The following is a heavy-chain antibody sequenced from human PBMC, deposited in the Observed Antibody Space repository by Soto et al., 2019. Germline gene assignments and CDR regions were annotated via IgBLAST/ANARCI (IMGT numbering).Heavy chain of an antibody. CDR3: ASSSYDFWSGYYFLGYYGMDV. D-gene: IGHD3-3*01. CDR1: GGSISSGGYY. CDR2: IYYSGST. V-gene: IGHV4-31*03. Sequence: SETLSLTCTVSGGSISSGGYYWSWIRQHPGKGLEWIGYIYYSGSTYYNPSLKSRVTISVDTSKNQFSLKLSSLTAADTAVYYCASSSYDFWSGYYFLGYYGMDVWGQGTTVTVSS. J-gene: IGHJ6*02.